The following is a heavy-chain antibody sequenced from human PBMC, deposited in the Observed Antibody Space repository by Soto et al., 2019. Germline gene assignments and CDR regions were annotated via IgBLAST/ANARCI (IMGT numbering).Heavy chain of an antibody. CDR3: ARRGDYVDGYYYYYGMDV. CDR1: GYSFTSYW. V-gene: IGHV5-51*01. CDR2: IYPGDSDT. Sequence: GESVKISCKGSGYSFTSYWSGWVRQMHGKGLEWMGIIYPGDSDTRYSPSFQGQVTISADKSISTAYLQWSSLKASDTAMYYSARRGDYVDGYYYYYGMDVWGQGTTVTVSS. D-gene: IGHD4-17*01. J-gene: IGHJ6*02.